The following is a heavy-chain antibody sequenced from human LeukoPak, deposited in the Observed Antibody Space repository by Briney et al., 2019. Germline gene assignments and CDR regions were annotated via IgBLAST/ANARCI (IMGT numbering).Heavy chain of an antibody. D-gene: IGHD3-16*02. CDR2: IYYSGST. CDR3: ARANPPDYVWGSYRYLYFYY. Sequence: PSQTLFLTCTVSGGSISTGGYYGSWIRQHPGKGLEWIGYIYYSGSTYYNPSLKSRVTISVDTSKNQFSLKLSSVTAADTAVYYCARANPPDYVWGSYRYLYFYYWGQGTLVTVSS. CDR1: GGSISTGGYY. V-gene: IGHV4-31*03. J-gene: IGHJ4*02.